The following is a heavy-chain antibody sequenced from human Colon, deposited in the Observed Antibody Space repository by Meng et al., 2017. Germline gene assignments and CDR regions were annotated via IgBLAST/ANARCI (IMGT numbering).Heavy chain of an antibody. J-gene: IGHJ4*02. D-gene: IGHD4-17*01. CDR1: GASISSDY. CDR3: ARVASVTRYTDY. V-gene: IGHV4-59*01. Sequence: SETLSLTCSVSGASISSDYWTWIRQPPGKGLEFIAYISDSGSPNHNPSLKSRVTLSLDTSKNQFSLNLASVTAADTAVYYCARVASVTRYTDYWGQGTLVTVSS. CDR2: ISDSGSP.